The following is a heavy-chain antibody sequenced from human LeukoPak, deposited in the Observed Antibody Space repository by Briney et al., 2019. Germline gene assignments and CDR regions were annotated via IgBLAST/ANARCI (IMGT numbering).Heavy chain of an antibody. CDR3: ARECSSTSCNGGDAFDI. Sequence: GASVKVSCKASGYTFTGYYMHWVRQAPGQGLEWMGWINPNSGGTNYAQKFQGRVTMTRDTSISTAYMELSRLRPDDTAVYYCARECSSTSCNGGDAFDIWGQGTMVTVSP. CDR2: INPNSGGT. D-gene: IGHD2-2*01. J-gene: IGHJ3*02. CDR1: GYTFTGYY. V-gene: IGHV1-2*02.